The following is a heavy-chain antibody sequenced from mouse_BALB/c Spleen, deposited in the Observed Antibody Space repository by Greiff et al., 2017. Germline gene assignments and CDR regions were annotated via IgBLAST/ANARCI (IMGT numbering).Heavy chain of an antibody. Sequence: DVMLVESGGGLVQPGGSRKLSCAASGFTFSSFGMHWVRQAPEKGLEWVAYISSGSSTIYYADTVKGRFTISRDNPKNTLFLQMTSLRSEDTAMYYCAKSSGYLAYWGQGTLVTVSA. D-gene: IGHD3-1*01. CDR2: ISSGSSTI. V-gene: IGHV5-17*02. J-gene: IGHJ3*01. CDR3: AKSSGYLAY. CDR1: GFTFSSFG.